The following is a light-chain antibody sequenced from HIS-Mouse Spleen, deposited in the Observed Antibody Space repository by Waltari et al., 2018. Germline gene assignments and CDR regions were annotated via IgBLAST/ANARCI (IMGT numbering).Light chain of an antibody. J-gene: IGLJ3*02. CDR3: NSRDSSGNHLV. CDR1: SLRSYY. V-gene: IGLV3-19*01. CDR2: GKN. Sequence: SSELTQDPAVSVALGQTVRITCQGDSLRSYYVSWYQQKTGQATVLVIYGKNNRPSGIPDLFSGSSSGNTASLTITGARAEEEADYYCNSRDSSGNHLVFGGGTKLTVL.